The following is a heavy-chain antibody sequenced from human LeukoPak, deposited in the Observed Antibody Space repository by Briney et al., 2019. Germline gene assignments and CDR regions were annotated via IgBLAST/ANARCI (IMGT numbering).Heavy chain of an antibody. Sequence: GESLKISCKGSGYSFTSYWIGWVRQMPGKGLEWMGIIYPGDSDTRYSPSFQGQVTISADKSISTAYLQWSSLKASDTAMYYCARHGLTGDIQLPIDYWGQGTLVTVSS. CDR2: IYPGDSDT. CDR3: ARHGLTGDIQLPIDY. J-gene: IGHJ4*02. V-gene: IGHV5-51*01. D-gene: IGHD7-27*01. CDR1: GYSFTSYW.